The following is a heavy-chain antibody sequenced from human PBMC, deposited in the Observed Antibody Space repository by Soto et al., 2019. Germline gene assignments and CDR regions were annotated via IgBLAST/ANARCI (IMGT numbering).Heavy chain of an antibody. CDR3: ARGIVTPATWDYFDY. V-gene: IGHV3-66*01. J-gene: IGHJ4*02. CDR2: IYSGGST. CDR1: GLTVSNNY. D-gene: IGHD2-15*01. Sequence: GGSLRLSCAASGLTVSNNYMNWVRQAPGKGPEWVSIIYSGGSTYYAESVKGRFTITRDTSKNTVDLQMNSLRAEDTAMYYCARGIVTPATWDYFDYWGQGTLVTVSS.